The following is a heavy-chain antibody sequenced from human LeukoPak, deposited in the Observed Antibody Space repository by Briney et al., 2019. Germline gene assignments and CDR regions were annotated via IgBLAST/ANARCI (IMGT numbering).Heavy chain of an antibody. V-gene: IGHV6-1*01. Sequence: SQTLSLTCAISGDSVSSTRSASNWIRQSPSRGLEWLGRTYYRSKWYNDYAVSVKSRRTINPDTSKNQFSLQLKSVTPEDTAVYYCARVNSWTEEPDTGFDYWGQGTLVTVSS. J-gene: IGHJ4*02. CDR1: GDSVSSTRSA. CDR3: ARVNSWTEEPDTGFDY. D-gene: IGHD1-14*01. CDR2: TYYRSKWYN.